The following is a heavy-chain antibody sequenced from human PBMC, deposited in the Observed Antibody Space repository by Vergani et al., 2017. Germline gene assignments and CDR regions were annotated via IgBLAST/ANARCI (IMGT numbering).Heavy chain of an antibody. J-gene: IGHJ6*02. CDR1: GGSFSGYY. CDR2: INNSGST. CDR3: ARNWYVNGMYV. Sequence: QVQLQQWGAGLLKPSETLSLTCAVYGGSFSGYYWSWIRQPPGKGLEWIGEINNSGSTNYNPSLKSRVTISVDTSKNQFSLKLSSVTAADTAVYYCARNWYVNGMYVWGQGSTVTVSS. V-gene: IGHV4-34*01. D-gene: IGHD1-1*01.